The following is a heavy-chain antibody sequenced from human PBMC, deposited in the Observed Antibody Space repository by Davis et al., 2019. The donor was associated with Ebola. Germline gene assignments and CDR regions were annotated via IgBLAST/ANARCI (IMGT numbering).Heavy chain of an antibody. J-gene: IGHJ4*02. CDR3: AYLGSFDY. CDR2: INSDGTTT. Sequence: HTGGSLRLSCAASGITSTKYWMHWVRHAPGKGLEWVSRINSDGTTTNYADSVEGRFTISRDNAKNSLFLQMDSLRAEDTGVYYCAYLGSFDYWGQGTLVTVSS. CDR1: GITSTKYW. D-gene: IGHD7-27*01. V-gene: IGHV3-74*01.